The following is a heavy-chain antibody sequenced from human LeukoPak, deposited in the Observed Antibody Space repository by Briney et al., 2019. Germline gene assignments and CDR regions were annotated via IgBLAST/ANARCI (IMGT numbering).Heavy chain of an antibody. Sequence: GASVKVSCKASGGTFSSYAISWVRQAPGQGLEWMGWISAYNGNTNYAQKLQGRVTMTTDTSTSTAYMELRSLRSDDTAVYYCAGITMVRGVIHYYYYMDVWGKGTTVTVSS. CDR3: AGITMVRGVIHYYYYMDV. CDR1: GGTFSSYA. V-gene: IGHV1-18*01. D-gene: IGHD3-10*01. CDR2: ISAYNGNT. J-gene: IGHJ6*03.